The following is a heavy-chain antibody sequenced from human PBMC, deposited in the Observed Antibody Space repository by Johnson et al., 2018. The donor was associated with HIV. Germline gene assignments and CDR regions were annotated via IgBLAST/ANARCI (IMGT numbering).Heavy chain of an antibody. CDR2: INWNGGRT. CDR3: AREGGATPAFDI. Sequence: VQLVESGGGVVRPGGSLRLSCAASGFTFDDFGMGWVRQAPGKGLEWVSGINWNGGRTGDADSVKGRFTISRDNAKNSLYLQMNSLRGEDTALYYCAREGGATPAFDIWGQGTMVTVSS. CDR1: GFTFDDFG. D-gene: IGHD1-26*01. V-gene: IGHV3-20*04. J-gene: IGHJ3*02.